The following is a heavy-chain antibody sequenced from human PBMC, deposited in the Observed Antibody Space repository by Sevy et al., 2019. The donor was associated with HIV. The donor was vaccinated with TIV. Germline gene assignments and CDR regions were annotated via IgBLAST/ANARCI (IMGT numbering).Heavy chain of an antibody. V-gene: IGHV1-8*01. J-gene: IGHJ4*02. CDR3: AGGMVGDY. CDR1: GYTFTTYD. CDR2: MNPDSGNT. D-gene: IGHD2-8*01. Sequence: ASVKVSCKASGYTFTTYDINWVRQATGQGLEWMGWMNPDSGNTGYAQKFQGRVTMTWNTSISTAYMEMSSLRSDDTAVYYCAGGMVGDYWGQGTLVTVSS.